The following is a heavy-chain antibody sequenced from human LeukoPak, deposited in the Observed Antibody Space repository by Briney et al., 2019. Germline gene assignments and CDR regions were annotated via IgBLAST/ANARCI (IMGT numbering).Heavy chain of an antibody. CDR2: INYSGST. V-gene: IGHV4-59*01. CDR1: GGSITNYY. CDR3: AGKPSPITTYRYFDL. J-gene: IGHJ2*01. Sequence: SETLSLTCTVSGGSITNYYWNWIRQPPGKGLEWMGSINYSGSTSYNPSLKSRVTISVDTSKNQFSLKLTSLTAADTAVYYCAGKPSPITTYRYFDLWGRGTLVTVSS. D-gene: IGHD4-11*01.